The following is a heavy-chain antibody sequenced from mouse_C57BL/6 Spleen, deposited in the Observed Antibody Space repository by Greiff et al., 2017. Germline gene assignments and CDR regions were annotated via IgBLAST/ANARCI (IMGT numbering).Heavy chain of an antibody. CDR1: GYTFTSYD. CDR2: IYPRDGST. CDR3: AREDGKGYFDV. V-gene: IGHV1-85*01. Sequence: QVQLKESGPELVKPGASVKLSCKASGYTFTSYDINWVKQRPGQGLEWIGWIYPRDGSTKYNEKFKGKATLTVDTSSSTAYMELHSLTSEDSAVYFCAREDGKGYFDVWGTGTTVTVSS. D-gene: IGHD2-1*01. J-gene: IGHJ1*03.